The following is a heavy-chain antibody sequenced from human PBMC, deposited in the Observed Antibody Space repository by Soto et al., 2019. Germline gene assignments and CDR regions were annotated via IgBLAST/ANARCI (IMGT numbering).Heavy chain of an antibody. D-gene: IGHD3-10*01. V-gene: IGHV4-31*03. Sequence: SETLSLTCTVSGGSISSGGYYWSWIRQHQGKGLERIGYIYYSGSTYYNPSLKSRVTISVDTSKNQFSLKLSSVTAADTAVYYCARGKSRSPGQKNSYSYYMDVWGKGTTVTRLL. CDR1: GGSISSGGYY. J-gene: IGHJ6*03. CDR2: IYYSGST. CDR3: ARGKSRSPGQKNSYSYYMDV.